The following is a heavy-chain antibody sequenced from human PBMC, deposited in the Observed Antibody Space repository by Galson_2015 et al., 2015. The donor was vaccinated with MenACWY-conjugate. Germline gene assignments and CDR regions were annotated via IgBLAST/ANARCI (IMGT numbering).Heavy chain of an antibody. CDR3: ARSYVPGSDRKNYYMDV. D-gene: IGHD3-16*01. CDR1: GFTFSSYW. V-gene: IGHV3-74*01. CDR2: VNSDGSGT. J-gene: IGHJ6*03. Sequence: SLRLSCAASGFTFSSYWMHWVRHAPGKGLVWVSRVNSDGSGTGYADSVKGRFTISRDNAKNMLFLHMNSLKVEDTAVYYCARSYVPGSDRKNYYMDVWGRGTTVTVSS.